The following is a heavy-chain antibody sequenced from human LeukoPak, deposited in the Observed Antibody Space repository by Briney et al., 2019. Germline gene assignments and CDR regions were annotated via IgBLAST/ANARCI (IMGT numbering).Heavy chain of an antibody. CDR1: GGSISSSTYY. CDR3: ARDEITMVRGILSWFDP. CDR2: IYYTGST. V-gene: IGHV4-39*07. Sequence: MTSETLSLTCTVSGGSISSSTYYWGWIRQPPGKGLEWIGSIYYTGSTYYNPSLKSRVTISVDTSKNQFSLKLSSVTAADTAVYYCARDEITMVRGILSWFDPWGQGTLVTVSS. D-gene: IGHD3-10*01. J-gene: IGHJ5*02.